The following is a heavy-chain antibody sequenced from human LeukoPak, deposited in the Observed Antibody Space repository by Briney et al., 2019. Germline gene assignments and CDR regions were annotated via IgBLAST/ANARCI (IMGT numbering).Heavy chain of an antibody. CDR2: IHHSGSI. J-gene: IGHJ4*02. D-gene: IGHD3-10*01. Sequence: SETLPLTCTVSGGSISSYYWSWDRQPPGKGLEWIAEIHHSGSINYNPSLKSRVTISVDKAKNQFSLNLNSVTAADTAVYYCARGGDRSFDYWGQGTLVTVSS. CDR1: GGSISSYY. V-gene: IGHV4-34*01. CDR3: ARGGDRSFDY.